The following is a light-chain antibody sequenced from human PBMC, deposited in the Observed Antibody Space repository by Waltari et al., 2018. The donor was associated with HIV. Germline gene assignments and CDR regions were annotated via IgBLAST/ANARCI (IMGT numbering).Light chain of an antibody. V-gene: IGLV1-51*01. CDR2: DSD. CDR3: VTWDTRLRAVV. Sequence: QSVLTQPPSVSAAPGQKVTIACSGSNSNIVNTYLSWYQQLPGTAPKLLIYDSDKRPSGIPDRFAGSKSGTSATLGITGLQTGDGANYYCVTWDTRLRAVVFGGGTKLTVL. J-gene: IGLJ3*02. CDR1: NSNIVNTY.